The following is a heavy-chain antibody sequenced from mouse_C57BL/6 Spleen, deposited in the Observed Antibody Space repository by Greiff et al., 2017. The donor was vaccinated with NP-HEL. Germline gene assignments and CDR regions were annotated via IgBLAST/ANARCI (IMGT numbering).Heavy chain of an antibody. V-gene: IGHV5-9*01. J-gene: IGHJ2*01. CDR3: ARHVWLRREYYFDY. CDR2: ISGGGGNA. Sequence: EVNVVESGGGLVKPGGSLKLSCAASGFTFSSYTMSWVRQTPEKRLEWVATISGGGGNAYYPDSVKGRFTISRDNAKNTLYWQMSSLRSEDTALYYCARHVWLRREYYFDYWGQGTTLTVSS. CDR1: GFTFSSYT. D-gene: IGHD2-2*01.